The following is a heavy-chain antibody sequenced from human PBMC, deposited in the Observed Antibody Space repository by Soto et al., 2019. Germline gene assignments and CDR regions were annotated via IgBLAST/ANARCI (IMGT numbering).Heavy chain of an antibody. CDR2: KYSGGSK. CDR3: ARRYCGRDCYYYYGVDV. CDR1: WLNVSSNY. D-gene: IGHD2-21*02. V-gene: IGHV3-53*01. Sequence: EVQLVESGGGLIQPGGSLRLSCVASWLNVSSNYMIWVGQAPGKGLEWVSVKYSGGSKYYADSVKGRLTIASDTNKNTLYLQMSRLRAEETDLYYCARRYCGRDCYYYYGVDVWGQGTTVTVSS. J-gene: IGHJ6*02.